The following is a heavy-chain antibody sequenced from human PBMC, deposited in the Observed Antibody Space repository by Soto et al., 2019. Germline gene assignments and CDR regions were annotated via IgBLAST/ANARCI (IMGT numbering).Heavy chain of an antibody. Sequence: QVQLQESGPGLVKPSQTLSLTCTVSGGSISSGDYYWSWIRQPPGKGLEWIGYIYYSGSTYYNPSLTIRVTISVDTSKNQFSLKLSSVTAADTAVYYCARDKRITIFGVVIEGDPTDYYGMDVWGQGTTVTVSS. CDR2: IYYSGST. J-gene: IGHJ6*02. CDR3: ARDKRITIFGVVIEGDPTDYYGMDV. CDR1: GGSISSGDYY. D-gene: IGHD3-3*01. V-gene: IGHV4-30-4*01.